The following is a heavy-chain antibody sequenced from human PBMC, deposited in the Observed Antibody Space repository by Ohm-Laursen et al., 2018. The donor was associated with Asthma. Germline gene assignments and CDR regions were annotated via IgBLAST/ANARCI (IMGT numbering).Heavy chain of an antibody. CDR2: ISYDGSNK. D-gene: IGHD3-10*01. J-gene: IGHJ6*02. CDR1: GFTFSSYG. CDR3: AKELGYGSGSYYNFYYYYYGMDV. V-gene: IGHV3-30*18. Sequence: SLRLSYTASGFTFSSYGMHWVRQAPGKGLEWVAVISYDGSNKYYADSVKGRFTISRDNSKNTLYLQMNSLRAEDTAVYYCAKELGYGSGSYYNFYYYYYGMDVWGQGTTVTVSS.